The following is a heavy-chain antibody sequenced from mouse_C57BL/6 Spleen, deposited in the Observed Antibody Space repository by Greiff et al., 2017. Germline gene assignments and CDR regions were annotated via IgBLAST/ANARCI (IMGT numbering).Heavy chain of an antibody. V-gene: IGHV5-9-1*02. CDR1: GFTFSSYA. J-gene: IGHJ2*01. Sequence: EVQLVESGEGLVKPGGSLKLSCAASGFTFSSYAMSWVRQTPEKRLEWVAYISSGGDYIYYADTVKGRFTISRDNARNTLYLQMSSLKSENTAMYYCTRGEPTTLVAHYFDYWGQGTTLTVSS. CDR2: ISSGGDYI. CDR3: TRGEPTTLVAHYFDY. D-gene: IGHD1-1*01.